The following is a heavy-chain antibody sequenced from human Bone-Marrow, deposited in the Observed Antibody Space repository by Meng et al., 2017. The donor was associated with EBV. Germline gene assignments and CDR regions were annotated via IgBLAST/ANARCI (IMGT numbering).Heavy chain of an antibody. V-gene: IGHV4-4*03. CDR1: GASCSNSNW. J-gene: IGHJ4*02. CDR2: IYHSGST. Sequence: GSGPRLVMLPGTRPLPCAVSGASCSNSNWWSWVRQPPGKGLEWIGEIYHSGSTNYNPSLKSRVTISVDKSKNQFSLKLSSVTAADTAVYYCARDLANDYGDYYFDYWGQGSLVTVSS. CDR3: ARDLANDYGDYYFDY. D-gene: IGHD4-17*01.